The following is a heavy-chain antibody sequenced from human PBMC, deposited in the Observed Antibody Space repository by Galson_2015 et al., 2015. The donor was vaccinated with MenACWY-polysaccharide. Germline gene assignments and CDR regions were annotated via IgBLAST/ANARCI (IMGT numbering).Heavy chain of an antibody. CDR2: IGGSGTT. D-gene: IGHD2-15*01. CDR3: AKANSGGIWTSGLACLFGP. Sequence: SLRLSCAASGFTFTNYAMNWVRQAPGKGLEWVSSIGGSGTTYYADSVKGRFTISRDNSKNMVYLQMNSLRAEDTAIYYCAKANSGGIWTSGLACLFGPWGPGSLVILSS. V-gene: IGHV3-23*01. J-gene: IGHJ5*02. CDR1: GFTFTNYA.